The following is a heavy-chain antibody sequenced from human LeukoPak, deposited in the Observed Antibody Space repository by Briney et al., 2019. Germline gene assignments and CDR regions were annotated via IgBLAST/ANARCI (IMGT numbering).Heavy chain of an antibody. D-gene: IGHD3-3*01. J-gene: IGHJ3*02. Sequence: SETLSLTCSVSGGSIGSYYWSWIRQPPGKGLEWIGYIYYSGSTNYNPSLKSRVAISVDTSKNQFSLKLSSVTAADTAVYYCARFTTLHAFDIWGQGTMVTVSS. CDR3: ARFTTLHAFDI. CDR2: IYYSGST. CDR1: GGSIGSYY. V-gene: IGHV4-59*01.